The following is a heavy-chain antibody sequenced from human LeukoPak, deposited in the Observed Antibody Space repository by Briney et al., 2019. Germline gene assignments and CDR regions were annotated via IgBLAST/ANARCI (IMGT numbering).Heavy chain of an antibody. CDR2: IYYSGST. V-gene: IGHV4-59*01. J-gene: IGHJ3*02. D-gene: IGHD1-26*01. CDR3: ARDVGSDSGSYYGAFDI. Sequence: SETLSLTCTVSGGSISSYYWSWIRQPPGKGLEWIGYIYYSGSTNYNPSLKSRVTISVDTSKNQFSLKLSSVTAADTAVYYCARDVGSDSGSYYGAFDIWGQGTMVTVSS. CDR1: GGSISSYY.